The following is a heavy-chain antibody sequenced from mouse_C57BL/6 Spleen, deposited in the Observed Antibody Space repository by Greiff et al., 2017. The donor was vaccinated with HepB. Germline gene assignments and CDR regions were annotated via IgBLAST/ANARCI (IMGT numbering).Heavy chain of an antibody. D-gene: IGHD2-5*01. Sequence: VQLQQPGAELVMPGASVKLSCKASGYTFTSYWMHWVKQRPGQGLEWIGEIDPSDSYTNYNQKFKGKSTLTVDKSSSTAYMQLSSLTSEDSAVYYCARWAYSNYPMDYWGQGTSVTVSS. V-gene: IGHV1-69*01. J-gene: IGHJ4*01. CDR3: ARWAYSNYPMDY. CDR1: GYTFTSYW. CDR2: IDPSDSYT.